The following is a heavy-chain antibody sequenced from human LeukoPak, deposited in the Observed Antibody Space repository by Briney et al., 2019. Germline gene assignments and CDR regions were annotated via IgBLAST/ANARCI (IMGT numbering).Heavy chain of an antibody. CDR1: GYTFTSYY. V-gene: IGHV1-46*01. J-gene: IGHJ6*04. CDR2: ISPSGAST. D-gene: IGHD2-21*01. CDR3: ARARSHYLDV. Sequence: ASVKVSCKASGYTFTSYYMHGVRQAPGQGLEWMGIISPSGASTTYAQNFQGRVTMTRDMSTSTLYMELSSLKSEDTAVYYCARARSHYLDVWGKGTTVTVSS.